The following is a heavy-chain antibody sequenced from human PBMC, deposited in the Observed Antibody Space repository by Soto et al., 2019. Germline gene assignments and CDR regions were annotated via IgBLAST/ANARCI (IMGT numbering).Heavy chain of an antibody. CDR3: AIEGAGFGQ. CDR2: IRSKAKDYAT. D-gene: IGHD1-26*01. CDR1: GFNFSVSS. V-gene: IGHV3-73*01. J-gene: IGHJ4*02. Sequence: EVQLVESGGGLVQPGGSVKLSCAASGFNFSVSSMHWVRQASGKGLEWVGRIRSKAKDYATEYAESVKGRFAISRDDLKNTIYLQMSSLRTEDTAMYYCAIEGAGFGQWGQGTLVTVSS.